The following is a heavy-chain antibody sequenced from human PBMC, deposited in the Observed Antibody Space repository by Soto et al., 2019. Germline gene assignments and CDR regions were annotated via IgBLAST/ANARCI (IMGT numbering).Heavy chain of an antibody. CDR1: GITFTDYW. CDR2: IKQDGSAK. V-gene: IGHV3-7*03. D-gene: IGHD4-17*01. J-gene: IGHJ4*02. CDR3: ASGDFGDRVIRGFGY. Sequence: EVQLVESGGVLVQPGWSLRLSCEASGITFTDYWMTWVRQAPGKGLEWLANIKQDGSAKYYGVFVRGRFTVSRDNTKNLVYLQRNSLKADDTAVYYCASGDFGDRVIRGFGYWGQGALVTGSS.